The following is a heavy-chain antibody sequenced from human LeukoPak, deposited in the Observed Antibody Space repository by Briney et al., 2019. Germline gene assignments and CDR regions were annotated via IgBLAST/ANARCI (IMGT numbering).Heavy chain of an antibody. J-gene: IGHJ4*02. V-gene: IGHV4-59*01. D-gene: IGHD1-7*01. Sequence: PSETLSPTCTVSGGSISSYYWNWIRQPPGKGLEWIGYIYYSGSTNYNPSLKSRVTISVDTSKNQFSLKLSSVTAADTAVYYCARLLIPNYYFDYWGQGTLVTVSS. CDR1: GGSISSYY. CDR3: ARLLIPNYYFDY. CDR2: IYYSGST.